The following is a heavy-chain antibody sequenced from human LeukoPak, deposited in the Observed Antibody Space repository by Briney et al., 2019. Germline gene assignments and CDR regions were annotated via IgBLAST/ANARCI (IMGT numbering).Heavy chain of an antibody. CDR2: IYYSGST. CDR1: GGSISSYY. Sequence: MSSETLSLICTVSGGSISSYYWSWIRQPPGKGLEWIGYIYYSGSTNYNPSLKSRVTISVDTSKNQFSLKLSSVTAADTAVYYCARHRRGGADNAWYFDLWGRGTLVTVSS. V-gene: IGHV4-59*08. J-gene: IGHJ2*01. CDR3: ARHRRGGADNAWYFDL. D-gene: IGHD2-21*01.